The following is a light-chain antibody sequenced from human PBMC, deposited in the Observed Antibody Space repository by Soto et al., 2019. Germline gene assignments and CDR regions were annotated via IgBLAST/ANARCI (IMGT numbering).Light chain of an antibody. CDR2: GAS. CDR1: QNVSNNY. CDR3: QHYGSSGT. J-gene: IGKJ1*01. Sequence: EHALTQSPGTLSLSPGEGATLSCTASQNVSNNYLAWHQQQPGQAPRLLIYGASNRATGIPDSISGSGSRTDFTPTISRLEPDVFAVYYCQHYGSSGTFGQGTKVDIK. V-gene: IGKV3-20*01.